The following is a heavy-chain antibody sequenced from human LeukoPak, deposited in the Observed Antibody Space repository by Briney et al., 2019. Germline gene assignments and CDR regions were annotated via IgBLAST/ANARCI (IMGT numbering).Heavy chain of an antibody. J-gene: IGHJ4*02. D-gene: IGHD3-9*01. V-gene: IGHV3-53*01. CDR2: IYSDNT. CDR3: ARDRGLRYFDWLPTPYFDY. Sequence: GGSLRLSCTVSGFTVSSNSMSWVRQAPGKGLEWVSFIYSDNTHYSDSVKGRFTISRDNSKNTLYLQMNSLRAEDTAVYYCARDRGLRYFDWLPTPYFDYWGQGTLVTVSS. CDR1: GFTVSSNS.